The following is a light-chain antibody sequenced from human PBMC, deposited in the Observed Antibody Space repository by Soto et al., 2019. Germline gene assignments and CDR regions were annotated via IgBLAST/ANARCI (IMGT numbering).Light chain of an antibody. CDR3: TSYTNSTPFYV. Sequence: QSALTQPASVSGSPGQSIAISCTGVRTDVDGYDYVSWYQQHPGQAHQIIIYDVYNRPSGVSHRFSGSKSGDTASLTISGLQAEDEADYYCTSYTNSTPFYVFGTGTKVTVL. CDR2: DVY. V-gene: IGLV2-14*03. CDR1: RTDVDGYDY. J-gene: IGLJ1*01.